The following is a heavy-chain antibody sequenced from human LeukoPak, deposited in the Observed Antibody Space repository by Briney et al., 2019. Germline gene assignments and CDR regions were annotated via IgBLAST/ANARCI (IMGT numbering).Heavy chain of an antibody. CDR2: IYYGGST. CDR1: GGSISSGGYY. V-gene: IGHV4-31*03. Sequence: SETLSLTCTVSGGSISSGGYYWSWIRQYPGKGLEWIGYIYYGGSTYYTPSLKSRVTISVDTSENQFSLNLSSVTAADTAVYYCARSPYCTGGSCYLLYWGQGTLVIVSS. CDR3: ARSPYCTGGSCYLLY. D-gene: IGHD2-15*01. J-gene: IGHJ4*02.